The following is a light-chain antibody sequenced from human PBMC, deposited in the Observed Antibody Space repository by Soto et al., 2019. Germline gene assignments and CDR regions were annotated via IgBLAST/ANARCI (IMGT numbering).Light chain of an antibody. V-gene: IGKV1-9*01. CDR2: AAS. J-gene: IGKJ2*01. Sequence: IQLTQSPSSLSASVGDRVTITCRASQGISSYLAWYQQKPGKATKLLIYAASTLQSGVPSRFSGSGSGTDFTLTISSLQAEDFATYYCQQLNGYPYTFGQGTKLEIK. CDR1: QGISSY. CDR3: QQLNGYPYT.